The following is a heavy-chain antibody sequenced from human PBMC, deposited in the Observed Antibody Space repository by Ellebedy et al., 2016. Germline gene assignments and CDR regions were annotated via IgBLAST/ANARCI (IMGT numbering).Heavy chain of an antibody. J-gene: IGHJ4*02. Sequence: GESLKISXAASGFTFSDYYMSWIRQAPGKGLEWVSYISSSGSTIYYADSVKGRFTISRDNAKNSLYLQMNSLRAEDTAVYYCAREGCTNGVCYLSFGLDYWGQGTLVTVSS. CDR1: GFTFSDYY. CDR3: AREGCTNGVCYLSFGLDY. V-gene: IGHV3-11*01. D-gene: IGHD2-8*01. CDR2: ISSSGSTI.